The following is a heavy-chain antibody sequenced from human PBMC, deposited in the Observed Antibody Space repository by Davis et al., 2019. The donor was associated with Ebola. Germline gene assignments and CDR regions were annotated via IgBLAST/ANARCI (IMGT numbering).Heavy chain of an antibody. D-gene: IGHD4-17*01. Sequence: MPSETLSLTCAVSGGSISSSNWWRWVRQPPGKGLEWIGEIYHSGSTNYNPSLKSRVTISVDKSKNQFSLKLSSVTAADTAVYYCARVRMTTVTYFDYWGQGTLVTVSS. CDR1: GGSISSSNW. CDR2: IYHSGST. CDR3: ARVRMTTVTYFDY. V-gene: IGHV4-4*02. J-gene: IGHJ4*02.